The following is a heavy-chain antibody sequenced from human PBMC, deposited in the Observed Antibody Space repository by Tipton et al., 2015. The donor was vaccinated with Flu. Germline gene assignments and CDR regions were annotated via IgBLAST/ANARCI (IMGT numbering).Heavy chain of an antibody. Sequence: LRLSCIVSGGSISSPYYWGWIRQPPGKGLEWIGTVSYNGNTYYNPSLKSRVIVSADTSRVHFSLMLTSVTAADTAVYYCARDLPTYNNYGTTFDNWGQGIPVTVSS. CDR2: VSYNGNT. J-gene: IGHJ4*02. D-gene: IGHD4-11*01. V-gene: IGHV4-39*07. CDR1: GGSISSPYY. CDR3: ARDLPTYNNYGTTFDN.